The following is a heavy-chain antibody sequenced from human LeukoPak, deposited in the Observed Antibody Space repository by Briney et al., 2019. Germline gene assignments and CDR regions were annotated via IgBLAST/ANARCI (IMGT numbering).Heavy chain of an antibody. J-gene: IGHJ4*02. CDR2: MYNSGST. CDR3: ARLGGPAAVDY. Sequence: SETLSLTCTVSGASIRSYYWSWIRQPPGRGMEWIGYMYNSGSTYYNPSLKSRVTISGDTSKNQFSLKLTSVTAADTAVYYCARLGGPAAVDYWGQGTLVTVSS. D-gene: IGHD2-2*01. CDR1: GASIRSYY. V-gene: IGHV4-59*01.